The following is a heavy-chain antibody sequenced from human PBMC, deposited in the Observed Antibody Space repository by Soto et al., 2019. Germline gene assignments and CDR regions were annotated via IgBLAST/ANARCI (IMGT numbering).Heavy chain of an antibody. CDR1: GFTFSSYA. Sequence: GGSLRLSCAASGFTFSSYAMSWVRQAPGKGLEWVSSVSGSGVTTKYADPVKGRFTIPRDNSKNTLYLQLNTLTAEDTAVYYCVRNSDYDFWSGFLYWGQGAQVTVSS. CDR2: VSGSGVTT. J-gene: IGHJ4*02. CDR3: VRNSDYDFWSGFLY. D-gene: IGHD3-3*01. V-gene: IGHV3-23*01.